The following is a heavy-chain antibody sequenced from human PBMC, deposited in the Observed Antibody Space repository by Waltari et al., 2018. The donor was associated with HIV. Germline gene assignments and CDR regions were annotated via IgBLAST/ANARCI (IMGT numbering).Heavy chain of an antibody. CDR3: ASPKGGYSGYDRGYGMDV. Sequence: EVQLVESGGGLVKPGGSLRLSCAASGFTFSSYSMKWVRQAPGKGLEWVSSISSSSSYIDYADSVKCRFTISRDNAKNSLYLQMNSLRAEDTAVYYCASPKGGYSGYDRGYGMDVWGQGTTVTVSS. J-gene: IGHJ6*02. CDR2: ISSSSSYI. V-gene: IGHV3-21*01. D-gene: IGHD5-12*01. CDR1: GFTFSSYS.